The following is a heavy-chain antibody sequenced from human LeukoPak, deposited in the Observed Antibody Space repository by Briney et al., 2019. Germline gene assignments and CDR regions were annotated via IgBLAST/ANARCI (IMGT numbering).Heavy chain of an antibody. CDR1: VFTFSSYS. CDR2: ISSGSKYI. D-gene: IGHD5-18*01. Sequence: GGSLRLSCAASVFTFSSYSMNWVRQAPGKGLEWVSSISSGSKYIYNADSVKGQFTISRDNAKNSLYLQMNSLRAEDTAVYYCARALSYSYGSMDFWGQGTLVIVSS. J-gene: IGHJ4*02. V-gene: IGHV3-21*01. CDR3: ARALSYSYGSMDF.